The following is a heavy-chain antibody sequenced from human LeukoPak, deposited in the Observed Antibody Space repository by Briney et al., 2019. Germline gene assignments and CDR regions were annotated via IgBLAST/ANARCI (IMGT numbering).Heavy chain of an antibody. CDR1: GGTFSNYV. CDR2: IIPGLSTA. J-gene: IGHJ5*02. Sequence: SVKVSCKASGGTFSNYVISWVRQAPGQGLEWMGGIIPGLSTANYPQKFQGRVSITTDESTTTAYMELSSLRSEDTGMFYCARGGSGSFFAWGQGTLVTVSS. CDR3: ARGGSGSFFA. D-gene: IGHD1-26*01. V-gene: IGHV1-69*05.